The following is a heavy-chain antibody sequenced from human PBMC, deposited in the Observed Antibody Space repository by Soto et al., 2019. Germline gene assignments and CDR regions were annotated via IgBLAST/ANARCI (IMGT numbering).Heavy chain of an antibody. V-gene: IGHV4-59*01. J-gene: IGHJ5*02. CDR3: ARDRGFT. D-gene: IGHD3-10*01. CDR2: IYYSGST. CDR1: GGSISSYY. Sequence: XETLSLTCTVSGGSISSYYWSWIRQPPGKGLEWIGYIYYSGSTNYNPSLKSRVTISVDTSKNQFSLKLSSVTAADTAVYYCARDRGFTWGQGTLVTVSS.